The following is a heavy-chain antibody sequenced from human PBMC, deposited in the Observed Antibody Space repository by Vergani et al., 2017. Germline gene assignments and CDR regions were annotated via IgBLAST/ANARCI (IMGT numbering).Heavy chain of an antibody. D-gene: IGHD3-9*01. CDR2: ISAYNGNT. CDR1: GYTFTSYG. CDR3: ARGRLYVDWLSQFDY. J-gene: IGHJ4*02. V-gene: IGHV1-18*01. Sequence: QVQLVQSGAEVKKPGSSVKVSCKASGYTFTSYGISWVRQAPGPGLEWMGWISAYNGNTNYAKKLQGSVTMTTDTATRTAYMELRSLRSDDKAVYYCARGRLYVDWLSQFDYWGQGTLVTVAS.